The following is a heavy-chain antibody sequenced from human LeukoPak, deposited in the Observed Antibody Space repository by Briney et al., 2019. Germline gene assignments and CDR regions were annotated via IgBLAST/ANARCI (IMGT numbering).Heavy chain of an antibody. Sequence: GGSLRLSCAASGFTFNTFNMNWVRQAPGKGLEWVSSITSGGDYIYYADSVKGRFTTSRDNAKNSLSLQLSSLRVEDTAVYYCTRGHYDVLAASYKWTPDYWGQGTLVTVSS. CDR2: ITSGGDYI. D-gene: IGHD3-9*01. J-gene: IGHJ4*02. V-gene: IGHV3-21*01. CDR1: GFTFNTFN. CDR3: TRGHYDVLAASYKWTPDY.